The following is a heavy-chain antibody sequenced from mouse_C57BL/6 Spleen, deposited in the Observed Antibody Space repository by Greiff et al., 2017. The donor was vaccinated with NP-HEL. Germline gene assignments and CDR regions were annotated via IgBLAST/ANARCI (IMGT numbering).Heavy chain of an antibody. Sequence: EVQLQQSGPELVKPGASVKISCKASGYTFTDYYMNWVKQSHGKSLEWIGDINPNTGGTSYNQKFKGKATLTVDKSSITAYMELRSLTSEDSAVYYCAIITTVVGYYYAMDYWGQGTSVTVSS. V-gene: IGHV1-26*01. CDR1: GYTFTDYY. CDR3: AIITTVVGYYYAMDY. CDR2: INPNTGGT. J-gene: IGHJ4*01. D-gene: IGHD1-1*01.